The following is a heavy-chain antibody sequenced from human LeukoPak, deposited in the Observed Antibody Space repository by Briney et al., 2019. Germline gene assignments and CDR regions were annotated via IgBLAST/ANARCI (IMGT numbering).Heavy chain of an antibody. CDR2: ISYEGSNK. CDR1: GFTFCSYA. CDR3: ARESEGVDY. D-gene: IGHD1-14*01. V-gene: IGHV3-30-3*01. Sequence: GGSLRLSCAASGFTFCSYAMHWVRQAPGKGLEWVAVISYEGSNKYYADSVKGRFTISRDNSKNTLYLQMNSLRAEDTAVYYCARESEGVDYWGQGTLVTVSS. J-gene: IGHJ4*02.